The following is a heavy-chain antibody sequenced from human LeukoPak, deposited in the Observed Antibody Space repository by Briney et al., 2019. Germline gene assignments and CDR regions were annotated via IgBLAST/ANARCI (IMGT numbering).Heavy chain of an antibody. CDR1: GVSINLYY. D-gene: IGHD3-10*01. CDR3: ARGRGSLHS. Sequence: WDTLSLTCTVWGVSINLYYGMWIRQPPGKGVEWIGYFYDSRSPKYNPSLERRVTISVDMSRKPFSLNISSVTTADTAVYYCARGRGSLHSWGQGTLATVSS. V-gene: IGHV4-59*07. CDR2: FYDSRSP. J-gene: IGHJ4*02.